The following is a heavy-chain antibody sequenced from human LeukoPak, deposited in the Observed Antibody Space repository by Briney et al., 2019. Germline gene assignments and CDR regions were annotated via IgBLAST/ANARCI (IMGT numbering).Heavy chain of an antibody. V-gene: IGHV4-34*01. CDR2: INHSGST. D-gene: IGHD2-2*01. CDR1: GESFSGYY. J-gene: IGHJ4*02. CDR3: ARGVGYCSSTSCYAQYFDY. Sequence: SETLSLTCAVYGESFSGYYWSWIRQPPGKGLEWIGEINHSGSTNYNPSLKSRVTISVDTSKNQFSLKLSSVTAADTAVYYCARGVGYCSSTSCYAQYFDYWGQGTLVTVSS.